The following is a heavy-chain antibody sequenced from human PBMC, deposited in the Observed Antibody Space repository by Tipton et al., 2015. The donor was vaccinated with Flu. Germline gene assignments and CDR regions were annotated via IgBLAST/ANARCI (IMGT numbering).Heavy chain of an antibody. Sequence: SGFTFSSYAMSWVRQAPGKGLEWVSVIYRGDRTYYADAVKGRFTTSRDNSKNTLYVQMNSLRVEDTAVYYCARVREADYAYGMDVWGQGTTVTVSS. J-gene: IGHJ6*02. V-gene: IGHV3-53*01. D-gene: IGHD3-16*01. CDR2: IYRGDRT. CDR1: GFTFSSYA. CDR3: ARVREADYAYGMDV.